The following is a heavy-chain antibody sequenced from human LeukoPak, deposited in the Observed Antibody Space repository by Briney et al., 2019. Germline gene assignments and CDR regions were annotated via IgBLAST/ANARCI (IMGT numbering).Heavy chain of an antibody. CDR1: GGSISSYY. CDR2: TSYTGST. CDR3: ARGSVYFDS. Sequence: PSETLSLTCTVSGGSISSYYVSWIRQPPGKGLEWIGYTSYTGSTNYNPSLKSRVTISVDMSKNQFSLKVSSVTAADTAVYYCARGSVYFDSWGQGTLVTVSS. J-gene: IGHJ4*02. V-gene: IGHV4-59*01.